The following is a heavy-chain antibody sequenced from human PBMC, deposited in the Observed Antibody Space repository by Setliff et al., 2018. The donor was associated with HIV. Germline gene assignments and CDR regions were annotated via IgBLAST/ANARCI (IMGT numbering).Heavy chain of an antibody. CDR2: INEDGTEK. CDR3: ARGGGGARRVIGS. Sequence: PGGSLRLSCAASGFTFRNYWMSWVRQAPGKGLEWVANINEDGTEKYYVDSVRGRFTISRDNAKNSLYLQMNSLRAEDTAVYYCARGGGGARRVIGSWGQGALVTVSS. D-gene: IGHD6-6*01. V-gene: IGHV3-7*03. CDR1: GFTFRNYW. J-gene: IGHJ4*02.